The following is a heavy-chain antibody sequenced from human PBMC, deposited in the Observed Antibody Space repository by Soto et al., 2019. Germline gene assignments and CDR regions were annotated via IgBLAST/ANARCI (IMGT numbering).Heavy chain of an antibody. Sequence: PGGSLRLSCAASGFTFSSYAMHWVRQAPGKGLEWVSAISGSGGSTYYADSVKGRFTISRDNSKNTLYLQMNSLRAEDTAVYYCANEDYDFWSGPVGFDYWGQGTLVTVSS. CDR1: GFTFSSYA. CDR3: ANEDYDFWSGPVGFDY. CDR2: ISGSGGST. J-gene: IGHJ4*02. V-gene: IGHV3-23*01. D-gene: IGHD3-3*01.